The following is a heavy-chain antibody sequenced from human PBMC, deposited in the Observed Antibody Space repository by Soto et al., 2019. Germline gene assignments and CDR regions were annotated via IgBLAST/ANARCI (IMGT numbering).Heavy chain of an antibody. CDR2: IIPILCIA. J-gene: IGHJ6*03. D-gene: IGHD3-10*01. Sequence: QVQLVQSGAEVKKPGSSVKVSCKASGGTFSSYTISWVRQAPGQGLEWMGRIIPILCIANYAQKFQGRVTITADKSTSTAYMELSSLRSEDTAVYYCARGSMVRGVIKPYYYYDMDVWGKGTTVTVSS. CDR1: GGTFSSYT. CDR3: ARGSMVRGVIKPYYYYDMDV. V-gene: IGHV1-69*02.